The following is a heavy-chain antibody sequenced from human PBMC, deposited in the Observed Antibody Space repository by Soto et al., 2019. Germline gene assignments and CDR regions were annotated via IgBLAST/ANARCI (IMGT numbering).Heavy chain of an antibody. CDR2: INERGGST. J-gene: IGHJ3*02. CDR3: AKDKSGTTAFDI. Sequence: EVQLLESGGGLVQPGGSLRLSCADSGFTFSTYALSWVRQAPGKGLEWVSDINERGGSTYYADSVKGRFTISRDNSKNTLYLQRNRVRAEDTALYYCAKDKSGTTAFDIWGHXTMVXVXS. CDR1: GFTFSTYA. D-gene: IGHD1-1*01. V-gene: IGHV3-23*01.